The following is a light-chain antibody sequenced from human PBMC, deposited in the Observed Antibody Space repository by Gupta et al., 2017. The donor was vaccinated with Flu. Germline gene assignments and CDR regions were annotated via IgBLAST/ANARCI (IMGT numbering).Light chain of an antibody. CDR3: GDWDDSLNGVV. CDR1: SSNIGSRA. J-gene: IGLJ3*02. Sequence: SQKVTISCSGSSSNIGSRAVTWYQQLPRMAPRLLIFSTNQRPSGVPDRFSDSKSGTSASRVISGXQSEDEXEYECGDWDDSLNGVVCGGGTKMTVL. CDR2: STN. V-gene: IGLV1-44*01.